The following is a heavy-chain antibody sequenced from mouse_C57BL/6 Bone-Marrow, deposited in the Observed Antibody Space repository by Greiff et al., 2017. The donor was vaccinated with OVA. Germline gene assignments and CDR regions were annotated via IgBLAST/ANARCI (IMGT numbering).Heavy chain of an antibody. Sequence: DVQLVESGGGLVKPGGSLKLSCAASGFTFSDYGMHWVRQAPEKGLEWVAYISSGSSTIYYADTVKGRFTISRDNAKNTLFLQMTRLRSEDTAMYYCARLYYGSSYEDFDYWGQGTTLTVSS. V-gene: IGHV5-17*01. D-gene: IGHD1-1*01. CDR1: GFTFSDYG. J-gene: IGHJ2*01. CDR2: ISSGSSTI. CDR3: ARLYYGSSYEDFDY.